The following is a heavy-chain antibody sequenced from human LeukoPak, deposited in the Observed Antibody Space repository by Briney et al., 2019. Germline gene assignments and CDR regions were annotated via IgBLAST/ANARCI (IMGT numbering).Heavy chain of an antibody. V-gene: IGHV3-74*01. Sequence: GGSLRLSCVASGFSFSSYLMHWVRQAPGKGLVWVSRITSDGTTTRYADSVKGQFTISRDNAKNTLYLQMNSLRAEDTAVYYCVREYPASFDYWGQGTLVTVSS. CDR2: ITSDGTTT. J-gene: IGHJ4*02. CDR3: VREYPASFDY. CDR1: GFSFSSYL.